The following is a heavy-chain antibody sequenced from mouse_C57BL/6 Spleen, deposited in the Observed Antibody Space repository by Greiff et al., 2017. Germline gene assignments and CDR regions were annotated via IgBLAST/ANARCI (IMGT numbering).Heavy chain of an antibody. V-gene: IGHV1-18*01. CDR2: INPNNGGT. Sequence: VHVKQSGPELVKPGASVKIPCKASGYTFTDYNMDWVKQSHGKSLEWIGDINPNNGGTIYNQKFKGKATLTVDKSSSTAYMELRSLTSEDTAVYYCARSGRSYVYAMDYWGQGTSVTVSS. CDR1: GYTFTDYN. D-gene: IGHD1-1*01. J-gene: IGHJ4*01. CDR3: ARSGRSYVYAMDY.